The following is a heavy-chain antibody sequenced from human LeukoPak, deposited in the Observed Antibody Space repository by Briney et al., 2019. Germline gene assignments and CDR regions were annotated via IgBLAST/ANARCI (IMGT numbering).Heavy chain of an antibody. J-gene: IGHJ3*02. CDR1: GYTFTSYD. D-gene: IGHD3-10*01. CDR2: MNPNSGNT. V-gene: IGHV1-8*01. CDR3: ARGRELWFGEYDAFDI. Sequence: ASVKVSCKASGYTFTSYDINWVRQATGQGLEWMGWMNPNSGNTGYAQKFQGRVNMTRNTSISTAYMELSSLRSEDTAVYYCARGRELWFGEYDAFDIWGQGTMVTVSS.